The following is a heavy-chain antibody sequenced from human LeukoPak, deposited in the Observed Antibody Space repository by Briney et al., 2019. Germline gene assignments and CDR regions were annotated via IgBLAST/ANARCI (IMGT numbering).Heavy chain of an antibody. Sequence: GGSLRFSCAASGFTFSDYYMSWIRQAPGKGLEWVSYISGSGTYTNHADSVKGRFTISRDNSKNTLHLQMNSLRADDTALYYCAKGALAAAGSGFDYWGQGTLVTVSS. CDR1: GFTFSDYY. J-gene: IGHJ4*02. D-gene: IGHD6-13*01. CDR2: ISGSGTYT. V-gene: IGHV3-11*05. CDR3: AKGALAAAGSGFDY.